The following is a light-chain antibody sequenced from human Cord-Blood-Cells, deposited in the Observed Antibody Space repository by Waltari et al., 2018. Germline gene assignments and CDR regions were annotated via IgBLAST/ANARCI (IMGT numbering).Light chain of an antibody. CDR3: AAWDDSLSGRV. Sequence: QSVLTQPPSASGTPGQRVTISCSGNSSNIGSNYVYWYQQRPGTAPKRLIYRNNQRPSGVPDRFSGSKSGTSASLAISGLRSEDEADYYCAAWDDSLSGRVFGGGTKLTVL. CDR1: SSNIGSNY. J-gene: IGLJ3*02. V-gene: IGLV1-47*01. CDR2: RNN.